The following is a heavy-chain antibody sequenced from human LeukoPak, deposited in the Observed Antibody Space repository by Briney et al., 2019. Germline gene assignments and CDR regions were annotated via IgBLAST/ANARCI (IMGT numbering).Heavy chain of an antibody. CDR3: ARYPTEIAEQLDDAFDI. Sequence: PGGSLRLSCAVSGLTFGSYTMNWVRQAPGKGLEWVSSISSSSSYIYYADSVKGRFTISRDNAKNSLYLQMNSLRAEDTAVYYCARYPTEIAEQLDDAFDIWGQGTMVTVSS. CDR2: ISSSSSYI. D-gene: IGHD6-13*01. CDR1: GLTFGSYT. V-gene: IGHV3-21*01. J-gene: IGHJ3*02.